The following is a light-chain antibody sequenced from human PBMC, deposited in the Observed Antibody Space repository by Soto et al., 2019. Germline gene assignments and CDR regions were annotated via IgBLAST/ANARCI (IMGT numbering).Light chain of an antibody. J-gene: IGLJ2*01. CDR2: EVS. CDR3: SSYTSGSTRL. V-gene: IGLV2-14*01. Sequence: QSVLTQPASVSGSPGQSITISCTGTSSDVGAYNYVSWYQQHPGKAPKLMIYEVSNRPSGVSNRFSGSKSGNTASLTISGLQAEDEADYYCSSYTSGSTRLFGGGTKLTVL. CDR1: SSDVGAYNY.